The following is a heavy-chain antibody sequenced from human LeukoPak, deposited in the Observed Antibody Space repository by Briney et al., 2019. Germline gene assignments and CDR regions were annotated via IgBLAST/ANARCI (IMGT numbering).Heavy chain of an antibody. CDR3: AKDDHLAAAGPPFDY. V-gene: IGHV3-30*18. Sequence: PGGSLRLSCAASGFTFSNYGTHWVRQAPGKGREWVAYISYGGSNKYYADSVKGRFTISRDNSKNTLFLQMNSLRAEDTAVYYCAKDDHLAAAGPPFDYWGQGTLVTVSS. CDR2: ISYGGSNK. J-gene: IGHJ4*02. CDR1: GFTFSNYG. D-gene: IGHD6-13*01.